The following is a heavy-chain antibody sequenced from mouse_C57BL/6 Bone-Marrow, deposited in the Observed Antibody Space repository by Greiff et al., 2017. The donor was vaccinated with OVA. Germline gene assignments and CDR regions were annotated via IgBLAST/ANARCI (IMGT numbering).Heavy chain of an antibody. J-gene: IGHJ2*01. CDR3: ASALWSPFDY. CDR2: IHPNSGST. D-gene: IGHD1-1*02. Sequence: QVQLQQPGAELVKPGASVKLSCKASGYTFTSYWMHWVKQRPGQGLEWIGMIHPNSGSTKYNEKFKSKATLTVDKSSSTAYMQLSSLTSEDSAVYYCASALWSPFDYWGQGTTLTVSS. V-gene: IGHV1-64*01. CDR1: GYTFTSYW.